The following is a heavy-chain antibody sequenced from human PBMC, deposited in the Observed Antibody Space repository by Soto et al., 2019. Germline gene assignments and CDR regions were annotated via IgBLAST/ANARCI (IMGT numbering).Heavy chain of an antibody. D-gene: IGHD4-4*01. CDR2: ISYDGSNK. Sequence: QVQLVESGGGVVQPGRSLRLSCAASGFTFSSYAMHWVRQAPGKGLEWVAVISYDGSNKYYADSVKGRFTISRENSKNTLDLQMNSLRAEDAAVYFCARPLWRDDYNWAYFDLWGRGTLVTVSS. J-gene: IGHJ2*01. CDR3: ARPLWRDDYNWAYFDL. CDR1: GFTFSSYA. V-gene: IGHV3-30-3*01.